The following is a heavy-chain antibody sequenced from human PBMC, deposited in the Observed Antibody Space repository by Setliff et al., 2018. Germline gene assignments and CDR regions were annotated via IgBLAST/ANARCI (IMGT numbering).Heavy chain of an antibody. Sequence: ASVKVSCKASGNRFTDYNLHWVRQAPGQGLEWMGWINPDSGDTHSAQKFQGRVTMTRDTSINTAYMELSGLRSDDTAVYYCVRQDILTGYYAFDYWGQGTLVTVSS. CDR3: VRQDILTGYYAFDY. J-gene: IGHJ4*02. CDR2: INPDSGDT. V-gene: IGHV1-2*02. D-gene: IGHD3-9*01. CDR1: GNRFTDYN.